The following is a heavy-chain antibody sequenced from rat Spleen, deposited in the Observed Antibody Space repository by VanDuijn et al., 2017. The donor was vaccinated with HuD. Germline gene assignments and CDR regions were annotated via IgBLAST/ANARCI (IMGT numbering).Heavy chain of an antibody. V-gene: IGHV2-1*01. CDR1: GFSLTTNS. D-gene: IGHD1-4*01. J-gene: IGHJ3*01. CDR2: IWGDGST. CDR3: TRESLPGYNSHWFVY. Sequence: QVQLKESGPGLVQPSQTLSLTCTVSGFSLTTNSVHWVRQPPGQGLERMGGIWGDGSTDYNLGLKSRLIISRDTSKSQVFLKMNSLQTEDTATYFCTRESLPGYNSHWFVYWGQGTLVTVSS.